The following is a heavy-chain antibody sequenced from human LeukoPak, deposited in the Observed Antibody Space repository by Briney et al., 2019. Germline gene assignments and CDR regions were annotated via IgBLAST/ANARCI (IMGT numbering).Heavy chain of an antibody. CDR3: ARDDRPSANSRDWFDP. D-gene: IGHD2-2*01. Sequence: GGSLRLSCTTSGFLFSTYWMSWVRQAPGKGLEWVANIRQDGGEKHYVDSVKGRFTISRDNAKDSLYLQMNSLRVEDTAIYYCARDDRPSANSRDWFDPWGQGTLVTVSS. CDR1: GFLFSTYW. CDR2: IRQDGGEK. J-gene: IGHJ5*02. V-gene: IGHV3-7*01.